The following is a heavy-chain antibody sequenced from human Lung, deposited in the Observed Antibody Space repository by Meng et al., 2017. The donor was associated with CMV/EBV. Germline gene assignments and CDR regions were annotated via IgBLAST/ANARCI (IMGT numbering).Heavy chain of an antibody. Sequence: GESXKISCLGSGFDFSTYSMNWFRQAPGKGPEWVSSISSSSSYIYYADSVKGRFTVSRNNANDSLYLQMNSLRAEDTGVYYCARDRQNSNYGSTDYWGQGTLVTSPQ. V-gene: IGHV3-21*06. CDR3: ARDRQNSNYGSTDY. CDR1: GFDFSTYS. D-gene: IGHD4-11*01. J-gene: IGHJ4*02. CDR2: ISSSSSYI.